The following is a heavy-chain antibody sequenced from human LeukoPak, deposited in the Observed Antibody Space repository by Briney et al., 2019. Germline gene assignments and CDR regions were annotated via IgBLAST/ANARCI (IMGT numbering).Heavy chain of an antibody. D-gene: IGHD2-8*01. J-gene: IGHJ6*03. CDR2: IYYSGIT. CDR1: GDSMRNYY. Sequence: SETLSLTCTVSGDSMRNYYWSWIRQPPGKGLEWIGYIYYSGITNYNPSLKSRVTISVDTSRNQFSLKLTSVTGADTALYHCARGMVNTYYYYYYMDVWGKGTSVTVSS. CDR3: ARGMVNTYYYYYYMDV. V-gene: IGHV4-59*01.